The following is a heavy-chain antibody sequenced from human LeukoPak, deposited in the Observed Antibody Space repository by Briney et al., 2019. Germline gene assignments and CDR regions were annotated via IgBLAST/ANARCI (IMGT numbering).Heavy chain of an antibody. J-gene: IGHJ4*02. CDR2: ISSSSSTI. V-gene: IGHV3-48*01. CDR3: ARAGGTTVTLTDEGFDY. Sequence: GGSLRLSCAASGFTFSSYSMNWVRQAPGKGLEWVSYISSSSSTIYYADSVKGRFTISRDNAKNSLYLQMNSLRAEDTAVYYCARAGGTTVTLTDEGFDYWGQGTLVTVSS. CDR1: GFTFSSYS. D-gene: IGHD4-17*01.